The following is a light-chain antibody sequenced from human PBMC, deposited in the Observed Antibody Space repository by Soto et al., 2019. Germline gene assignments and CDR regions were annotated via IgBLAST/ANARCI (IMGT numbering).Light chain of an antibody. CDR3: QQYHQWPPIT. CDR2: RAS. J-gene: IGKJ5*01. V-gene: IGKV3-15*01. Sequence: EIVMTQSPATLSVSPGERATLSCRASQNIDINLVWYQQKPGQSPRLLIFRASTRASGIPARFSGSGSGTEFTLTISSLQSEDFAVYYCQQYHQWPPITFGQGTRLEIK. CDR1: QNIDIN.